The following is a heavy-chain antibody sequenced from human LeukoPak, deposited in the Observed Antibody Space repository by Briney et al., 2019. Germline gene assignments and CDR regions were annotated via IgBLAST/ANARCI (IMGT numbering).Heavy chain of an antibody. CDR2: IKSKTDGGTT. CDR3: TTLRVGATSY. CDR1: GFTVSSNY. Sequence: GGSLRLSCAASGFTVSSNYMSWVRQAPGKGLEWVGRIKSKTDGGTTDYAAPVKGRFTISRDDSKNTLYLQMNSLKTVDTAVYYCTTLRVGATSYWGQGTLVTVSS. J-gene: IGHJ4*02. D-gene: IGHD1-26*01. V-gene: IGHV3-15*01.